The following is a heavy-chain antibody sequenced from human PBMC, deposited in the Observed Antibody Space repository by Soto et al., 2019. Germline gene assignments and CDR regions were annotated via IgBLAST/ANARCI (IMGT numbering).Heavy chain of an antibody. V-gene: IGHV1-18*01. CDR2: IGPYNDNT. CDR3: ALDFWGGYYIRCFDY. J-gene: IGHJ4*02. D-gene: IGHD3-3*01. CDR1: GYTFSDYG. Sequence: QVQLVQSGGEVKKPGASVKVSCKASGYTFSDYGISWVRQAPGQGLEWMGWIGPYNDNTNYAQKFQGRVTMTRDTSTTTAYMELRGLRSDDTAVYYCALDFWGGYYIRCFDYWGQGTLVIVSS.